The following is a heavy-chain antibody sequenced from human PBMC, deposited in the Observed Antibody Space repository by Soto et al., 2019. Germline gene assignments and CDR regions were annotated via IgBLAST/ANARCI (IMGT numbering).Heavy chain of an antibody. V-gene: IGHV1-18*01. Sequence: ASVKVSCKASGYTFTSYGISWVRQAPGQGLEWMGWISAYIGNTNYAQKLQGRVTMTTDTSTSTAYMELRSLRSDDTAVYYCATVVVVAATQWFDPWGQGTLVTVSS. D-gene: IGHD2-15*01. CDR2: ISAYIGNT. CDR3: ATVVVVAATQWFDP. J-gene: IGHJ5*02. CDR1: GYTFTSYG.